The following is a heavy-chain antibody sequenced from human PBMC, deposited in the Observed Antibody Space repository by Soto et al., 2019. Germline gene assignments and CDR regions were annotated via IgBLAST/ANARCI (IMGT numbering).Heavy chain of an antibody. CDR1: GFTFSSYA. Sequence: EVQLLESGGGLVQPGGSLRLSCAASGFTFSSYAMTWVRRAPGKGLEWVSAISGSGNTTYSADSVKGRFTISRDSSKNTLYLQMNSLRAEDTAVYFCAKALSSSWYPQYWGQGTLVTVSS. CDR2: ISGSGNTT. D-gene: IGHD6-13*01. J-gene: IGHJ4*02. CDR3: AKALSSSWYPQY. V-gene: IGHV3-23*01.